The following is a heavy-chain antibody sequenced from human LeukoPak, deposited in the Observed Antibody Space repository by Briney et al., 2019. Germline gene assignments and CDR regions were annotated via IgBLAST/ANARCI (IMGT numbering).Heavy chain of an antibody. V-gene: IGHV1-69*02. CDR3: AQDIVATIG. CDR2: IIPILGIA. D-gene: IGHD5-12*01. CDR1: GGTFSSYT. Sequence: GASVKVSCKASGGTFSSYTISWVRQAPGQGLEWMGSIIPILGIANYAQKFQGRVPITADKSTTTAYMELSSLRSEDTAVYYCAQDIVATIGWGQGTMVTVSS. J-gene: IGHJ3*01.